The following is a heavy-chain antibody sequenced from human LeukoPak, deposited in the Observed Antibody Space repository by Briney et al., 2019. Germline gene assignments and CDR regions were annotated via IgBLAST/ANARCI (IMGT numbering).Heavy chain of an antibody. CDR1: GFTVSSNY. CDR3: ARAPDCGGDCSDAFDI. Sequence: GGSLRLSCAASGFTVSSNYMSWVRQAPGKGLEWVSVIYSGGSTYYADSVKGRFTISGDNSKNTLYLQMNSLRAEDTAVYYCARAPDCGGDCSDAFDIWGQGAMVTVSS. D-gene: IGHD2-21*02. CDR2: IYSGGST. V-gene: IGHV3-66*01. J-gene: IGHJ3*02.